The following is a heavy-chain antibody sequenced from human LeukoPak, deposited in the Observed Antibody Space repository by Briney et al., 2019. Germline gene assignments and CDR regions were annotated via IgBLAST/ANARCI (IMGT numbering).Heavy chain of an antibody. CDR3: ARVVHDSSGWGIYYFDY. CDR2: IYTSGST. D-gene: IGHD3-22*01. V-gene: IGHV4-61*02. Sequence: PSETLSLTCSVSGGSISSGSYFWTWIRQPAGKGLEWIGRIYTSGSTNYNPSLKSRVTMSVDTSKNQFSLKLSSVTAADTAVYYCARVVHDSSGWGIYYFDYWGQGTLVTVSS. J-gene: IGHJ4*02. CDR1: GGSISSGSYF.